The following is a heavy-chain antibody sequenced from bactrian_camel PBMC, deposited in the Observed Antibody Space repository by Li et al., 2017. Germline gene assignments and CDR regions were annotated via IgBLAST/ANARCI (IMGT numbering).Heavy chain of an antibody. CDR2: LASYGTT. V-gene: IGHV3S66*01. Sequence: EVQLVESGGGSVQAGGSLTLSCTGPGFSFDDADMGWYRQGSGSDCKLVSALASYGTTYYLGSVKGRFTISQANAKNTVTLQMNFLIPEDTAMYFCVAGIMWCGLAQSEYDYWGQGTQVTVS. J-gene: IGHJ4*01. D-gene: IGHD3*01. CDR3: VAGIMWCGLAQSEYDY. CDR1: GFSFDDAD.